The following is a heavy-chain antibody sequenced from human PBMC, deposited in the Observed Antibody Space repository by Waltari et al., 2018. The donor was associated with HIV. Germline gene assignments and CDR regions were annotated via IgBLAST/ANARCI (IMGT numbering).Heavy chain of an antibody. CDR1: GHTFTGYY. Sequence: QVQLVQSGAEVKKPGASVKVSCKASGHTFTGYYMHWVRQAPGQGLEWMGWINPNSGGTNYAQKFQGRVTMTRDTSISTAYMELSRLRSDDTAVYYCARDRARTTDYYYYGMDVWGQGTTVTVSS. CDR3: ARDRARTTDYYYYGMDV. J-gene: IGHJ6*02. D-gene: IGHD1-7*01. V-gene: IGHV1-2*02. CDR2: INPNSGGT.